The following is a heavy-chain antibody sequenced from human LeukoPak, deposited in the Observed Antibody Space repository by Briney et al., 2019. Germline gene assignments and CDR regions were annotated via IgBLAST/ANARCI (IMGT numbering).Heavy chain of an antibody. V-gene: IGHV3-30*02. Sequence: GGSLRLSCAASGFTFGSYGMHWVRQAPGKGLEWVTFIRSDGSNKYYADSVKGRFSISRDNAKKSLYLQMNILRAEDTAVYYCARNGIVGAGYYFDYWGQGTLVTVSS. CDR2: IRSDGSNK. D-gene: IGHD1-26*01. CDR3: ARNGIVGAGYYFDY. CDR1: GFTFGSYG. J-gene: IGHJ4*02.